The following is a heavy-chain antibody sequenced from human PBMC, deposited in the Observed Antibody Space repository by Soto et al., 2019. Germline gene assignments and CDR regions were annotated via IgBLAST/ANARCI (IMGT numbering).Heavy chain of an antibody. CDR3: ARLGLLWFGELRDY. Sequence: SETLSLTCTVSGGSISSSSYYWGWIRQPPGKGLEWIGSIYYSGSTYYNPSLKSRVTISVDTSKNQFSLKLSSVTAADTAVYYCARLGLLWFGELRDYWGQGTLVTVSS. D-gene: IGHD3-10*01. J-gene: IGHJ4*02. CDR1: GGSISSSSYY. CDR2: IYYSGST. V-gene: IGHV4-39*01.